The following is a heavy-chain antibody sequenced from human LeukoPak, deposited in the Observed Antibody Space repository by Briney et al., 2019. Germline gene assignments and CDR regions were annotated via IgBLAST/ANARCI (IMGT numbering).Heavy chain of an antibody. Sequence: PGGSLSLYCAASGFTFSSYSMNRVRQAQGKGLEWVSYISSGGSTIYYADSVKGRFTISRDNAKNSLYLQMNSLRAEDTAVYYCAELGITMIGGVWGKGTTVTISS. CDR2: ISSGGSTI. J-gene: IGHJ6*04. CDR3: AELGITMIGGV. CDR1: GFTFSSYS. D-gene: IGHD3-10*02. V-gene: IGHV3-48*04.